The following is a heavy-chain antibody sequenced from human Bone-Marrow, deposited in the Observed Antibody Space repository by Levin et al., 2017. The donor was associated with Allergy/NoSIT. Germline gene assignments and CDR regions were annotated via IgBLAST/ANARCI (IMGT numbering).Heavy chain of an antibody. J-gene: IGHJ6*03. V-gene: IGHV1-18*01. CDR3: AGARGVPAAMGGTDNGFWSPYLYYMDV. D-gene: IGHD2-2*01. CDR2: ISAYNGNT. Sequence: ASVKVSCKASGYTFTSYGITWVRQAPGQGLEWMGWISAYNGNTNYAQKFQDRVTMTTDTSTRTAYMELRSLRSDDTAVYYWAGARGVPAAMGGTDNGFWSPYLYYMDVWGKGTTVTVSS. CDR1: GYTFTSYG.